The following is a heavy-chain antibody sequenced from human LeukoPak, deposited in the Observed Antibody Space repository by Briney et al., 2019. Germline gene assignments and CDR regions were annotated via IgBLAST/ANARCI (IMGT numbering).Heavy chain of an antibody. V-gene: IGHV3-21*01. J-gene: IGHJ4*02. Sequence: GGSLRLSCAASGFTFSSYSMNWVRQAPGKGLEWVSSISSSSSYIYYADSVKGRFTISRDNAKNSLYLQMNSLRAEDTAVYYCARGGTYDSSGYDYWGQGTLVTVSS. D-gene: IGHD3-22*01. CDR3: ARGGTYDSSGYDY. CDR1: GFTFSSYS. CDR2: ISSSSSYI.